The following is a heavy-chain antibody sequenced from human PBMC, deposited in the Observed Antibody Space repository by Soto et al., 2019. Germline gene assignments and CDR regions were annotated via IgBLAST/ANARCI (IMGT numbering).Heavy chain of an antibody. J-gene: IGHJ6*02. Sequence: SVKVSCKASGGTFSSYAISWVRQAPGQGLEWMGGIIPIFGTANYAQKFQGRVTITADESTSTAYMELSSLRSEDTAVYYCARARVFGVVNYYYYGMDVWGQGTTVTVSS. CDR3: ARARVFGVVNYYYYGMDV. CDR1: GGTFSSYA. D-gene: IGHD3-3*01. V-gene: IGHV1-69*13. CDR2: IIPIFGTA.